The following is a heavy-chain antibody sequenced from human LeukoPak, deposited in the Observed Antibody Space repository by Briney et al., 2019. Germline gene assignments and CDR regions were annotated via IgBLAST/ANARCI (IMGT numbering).Heavy chain of an antibody. CDR1: GGSISSYY. Sequence: SETLSLTCTVSGGSISSYYWSWIRQPPGKGLEWIGYIYYSGSTNYNPSLKSRATISVDTSKNKFSLKLSFVTAADTAVYYCARRSTDMVKKGYYYFDYWGQGTLVTVSS. CDR3: ARRSTDMVKKGYYYFDY. CDR2: IYYSGST. J-gene: IGHJ4*02. V-gene: IGHV4-59*08. D-gene: IGHD5-18*01.